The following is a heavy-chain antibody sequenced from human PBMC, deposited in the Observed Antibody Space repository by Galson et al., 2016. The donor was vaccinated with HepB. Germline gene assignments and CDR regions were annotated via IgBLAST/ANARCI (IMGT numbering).Heavy chain of an antibody. D-gene: IGHD2-2*01. CDR2: ISASSSAT. J-gene: IGHJ6*01. CDR1: GFSFRSYS. V-gene: IGHV3-21*01. Sequence: SLRLSCAASGFSFRSYSMNWVRQAPGKGPEWVSSISASSSATYYADSVRGRFTVSRDNAKNSLFLEMKSLRVDDTALYYCARDLDCSSDNCPEMTYYYYFGMDLWGQGTPVTVSS. CDR3: ARDLDCSSDNCPEMTYYYYFGMDL.